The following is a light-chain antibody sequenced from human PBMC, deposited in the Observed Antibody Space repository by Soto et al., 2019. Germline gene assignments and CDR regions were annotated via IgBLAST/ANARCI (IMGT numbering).Light chain of an antibody. Sequence: EVVLTQSPGTLSLSPGERATLSCRASQSVSSSDLAWYQQKPGQAPRLLMYDASSRATGIPDRFSGSGSGTDFTLTISRLDPEDFAVYYCQQRSNWPRTFGQGTKVDIK. CDR2: DAS. J-gene: IGKJ1*01. CDR1: QSVSSSD. V-gene: IGKV3D-20*02. CDR3: QQRSNWPRT.